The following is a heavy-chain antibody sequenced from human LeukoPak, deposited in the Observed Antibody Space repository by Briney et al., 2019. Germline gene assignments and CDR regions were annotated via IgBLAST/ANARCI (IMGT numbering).Heavy chain of an antibody. D-gene: IGHD3-3*01. CDR3: ARETEVFQFDY. J-gene: IGHJ4*02. CDR2: INPNSGGT. CDR1: GYTLTGYY. Sequence: ASVKVSCKASGYTLTGYYMHWVRQAPGQGLERMGRINPNSGGTNYAQKFQGRVTMTRDTSISTGYMELSRLRSDDTAVYYCARETEVFQFDYWGQGTLVTVSS. V-gene: IGHV1-2*06.